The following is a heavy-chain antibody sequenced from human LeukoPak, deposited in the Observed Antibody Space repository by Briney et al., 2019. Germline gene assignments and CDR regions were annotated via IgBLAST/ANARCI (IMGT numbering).Heavy chain of an antibody. D-gene: IGHD3-10*01. J-gene: IGHJ5*02. CDR3: ANLEITMIRGP. CDR2: ISGTGGST. Sequence: PGGSLRLSCAASGFTFSSYAMSWVRQAPGKGLEWVSAISGTGGSTYYADSVKGRFIISRDDSKNTVYLQMNSLRADDTAVYYCANLEITMIRGPWGQGTLVTVFS. CDR1: GFTFSSYA. V-gene: IGHV3-23*01.